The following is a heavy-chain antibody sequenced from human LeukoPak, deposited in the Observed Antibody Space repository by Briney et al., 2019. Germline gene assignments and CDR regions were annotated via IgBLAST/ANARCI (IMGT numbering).Heavy chain of an antibody. D-gene: IGHD3-10*01. V-gene: IGHV4-39*07. CDR1: GGSISSSSYY. CDR3: ARDAQTYYYGSGNPFDY. J-gene: IGHJ4*02. Sequence: SETLSLTCTVSGGSISSSSYYWGWIRQPPGKGLEWIGSIYYSGSTYYNPSLKSRVTISVDTSKNQFSLKLSSVTAADTAVYYCARDAQTYYYGSGNPFDYWGQGTLVTVSS. CDR2: IYYSGST.